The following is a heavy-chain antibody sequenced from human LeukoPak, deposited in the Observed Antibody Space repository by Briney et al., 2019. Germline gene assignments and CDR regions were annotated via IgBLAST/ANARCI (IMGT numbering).Heavy chain of an antibody. CDR3: ARGTAAAGIDY. CDR2: ISSSSIYI. V-gene: IGHV3-21*01. J-gene: IGHJ4*02. Sequence: GGSLRLSCAASGLTSSSTFGSYSRKCVRQAPGKGLEWVSSISSSSIYIYYADSAKGRFTISRDNAKNSLYLQMNSLRAEDTAVYYCARGTAAAGIDYWGQGTLVTVSS. CDR1: GLTSSSTFGSYS. D-gene: IGHD6-13*01.